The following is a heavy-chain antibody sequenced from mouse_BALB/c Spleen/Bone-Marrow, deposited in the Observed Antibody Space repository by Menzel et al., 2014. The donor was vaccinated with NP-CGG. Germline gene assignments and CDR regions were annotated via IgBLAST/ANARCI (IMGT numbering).Heavy chain of an antibody. V-gene: IGHV1-80*01. CDR1: GYPFSSYW. J-gene: IGHJ2*01. D-gene: IGHD2-10*02. CDR3: ARKYGDY. Sequence: QVQLQQSGAELVRPGSSVKISCKASGYPFSSYWMNWAKQRPGQGLEWIGQIYPGDGETNYNGKFKGNATLTADKSSSTAYMQLISLTSEDSAVYFCARKYGDYWGQGTTPTVSS. CDR2: IYPGDGET.